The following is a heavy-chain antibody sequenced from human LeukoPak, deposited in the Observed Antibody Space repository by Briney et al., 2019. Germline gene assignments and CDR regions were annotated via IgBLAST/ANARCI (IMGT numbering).Heavy chain of an antibody. CDR1: GFTFSSYA. Sequence: GGSLRLSCAASGFTFSSYAMSWVRQAPGKGLEWVSSISSSSSYIYYADSVKGRFTISRDNAKNSLYLQMNSLRAEDTAVYYCARGSLRLGWFDPWGQGTLVTVSS. CDR3: ARGSLRLGWFDP. D-gene: IGHD3-16*01. CDR2: ISSSSSYI. J-gene: IGHJ5*02. V-gene: IGHV3-21*01.